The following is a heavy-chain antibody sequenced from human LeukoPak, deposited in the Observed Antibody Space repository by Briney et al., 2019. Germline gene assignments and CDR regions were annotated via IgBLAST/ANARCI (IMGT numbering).Heavy chain of an antibody. CDR1: GGSISSYY. V-gene: IGHV4-59*08. Sequence: SETLSLTCTVSGGSISSYYWSWIRQPPGKGLEWNGYIYYSGSTNYSSSLKSRVTISVDTSKNQFSLKLSSVTAADTAVYYCARHSFEGIAAAGQGAFDIWGQGTMVTVSS. D-gene: IGHD6-13*01. J-gene: IGHJ3*02. CDR2: IYYSGST. CDR3: ARHSFEGIAAAGQGAFDI.